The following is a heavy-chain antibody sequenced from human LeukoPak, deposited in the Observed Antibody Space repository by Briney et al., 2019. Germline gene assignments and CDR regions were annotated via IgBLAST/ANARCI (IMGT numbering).Heavy chain of an antibody. CDR2: FDPEDGET. V-gene: IGHV1-24*01. CDR1: GYTLTELS. Sequence: ASVKVSCKVSGYTLTELSMHWVRQAPGKGLEWMGGFDPEDGETIYAQKFQGRVTMTEDTSTDTAYMELSSLRSEDTAVYYCARAVIWELLRIYYFDYWGQGTLVTVSS. J-gene: IGHJ4*02. D-gene: IGHD1-26*01. CDR3: ARAVIWELLRIYYFDY.